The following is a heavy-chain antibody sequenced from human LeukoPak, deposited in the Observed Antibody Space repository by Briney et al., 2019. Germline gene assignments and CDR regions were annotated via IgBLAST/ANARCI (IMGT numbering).Heavy chain of an antibody. V-gene: IGHV3-21*01. CDR1: GFTFSNYF. CDR2: ISSTSSYI. CDR3: ARGLCGGDCYSD. D-gene: IGHD2-21*02. J-gene: IGHJ4*02. Sequence: PGGSLRLSCAASGFTFSNYFMNWVRQAPGKGLEWVSAISSTSSYIYYADSVKGRFTISRDNAKNSLYLQMNSLRAEDTAAYYCARGLCGGDCYSDWRQGTLVTVSS.